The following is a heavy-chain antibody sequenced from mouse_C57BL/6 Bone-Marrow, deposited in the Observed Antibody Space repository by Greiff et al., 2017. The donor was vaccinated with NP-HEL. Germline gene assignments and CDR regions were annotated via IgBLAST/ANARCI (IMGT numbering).Heavy chain of an antibody. D-gene: IGHD1-1*01. J-gene: IGHJ2*01. CDR1: GFTFSSYT. CDR2: ISGGGGNT. Sequence: EVHLVESGGGLVKPGGSLKLSCAASGFTFSSYTMSWVRQTPEKRLEWVATISGGGGNTYYPDSVKGRFTISRDNAKNTLYLQMSSLRSEDTALYYCARQDTTVVATIPYYFDYWGQGTTLTVSS. CDR3: ARQDTTVVATIPYYFDY. V-gene: IGHV5-9*01.